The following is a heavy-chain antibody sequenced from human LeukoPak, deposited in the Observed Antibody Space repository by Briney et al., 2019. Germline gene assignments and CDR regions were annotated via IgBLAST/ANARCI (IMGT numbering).Heavy chain of an antibody. V-gene: IGHV4-39*07. CDR1: GGSISSSSYY. J-gene: IGHJ6*02. CDR3: ARDSSGYRYGMDV. Sequence: SETLSLTCTVSGGSISSSSYYWGWIRQPPGKGLEWIGSIYYTGTTYYNPSLKSRVTISVDTSKYQFSLKLSSVTAADTAVCYCARDSSGYRYGMDVWGQGTTVTVSS. D-gene: IGHD3-22*01. CDR2: IYYTGTT.